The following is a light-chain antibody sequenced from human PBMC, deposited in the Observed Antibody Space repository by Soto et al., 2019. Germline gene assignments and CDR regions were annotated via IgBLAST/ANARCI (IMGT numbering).Light chain of an antibody. J-gene: IGLJ3*02. CDR1: TSNIGTNY. Sequence: QSVLTQPPSASGTPGQRVTIYCSGTTSNIGTNYVYWYQQLPGTAPKLLIYRDHERPSGVPDRFSGSKSDTSASLAISGLRSEDEGDYYCAAWDDSLNIRLFGGGTKVTVL. CDR3: AAWDDSLNIRL. V-gene: IGLV1-47*01. CDR2: RDH.